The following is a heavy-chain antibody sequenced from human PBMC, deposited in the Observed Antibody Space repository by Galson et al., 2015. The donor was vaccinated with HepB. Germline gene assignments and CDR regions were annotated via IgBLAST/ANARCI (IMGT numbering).Heavy chain of an antibody. CDR3: TTDASSAYYYGYYYGMDV. D-gene: IGHD3-22*01. Sequence: VRQAPGKGLEWVGRIKSQTDGGTTDYAAPVKARFTISRDDSKNTLYLQMNSLKTEDTAVYYCTTDASSAYYYGYYYGMDVWGQGTTVTVSS. J-gene: IGHJ6*02. CDR2: IKSQTDGGTT. V-gene: IGHV3-15*01.